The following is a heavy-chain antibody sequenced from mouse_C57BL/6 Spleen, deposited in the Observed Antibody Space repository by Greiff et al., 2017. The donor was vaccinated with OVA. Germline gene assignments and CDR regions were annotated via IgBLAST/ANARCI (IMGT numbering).Heavy chain of an antibody. CDR1: GYTFTDYY. J-gene: IGHJ2*01. Sequence: VQLQQSGAELVRPGASVKLSCKASGYTFTDYYINWVKQRPGQGLEWIARIYPGSGNTYYNEKFKGKATLTAEKSSSTAYMQLSSLTSEDSAVYFCARSLDSSGYSYWGQGTTLTVSS. D-gene: IGHD3-2*02. V-gene: IGHV1-76*01. CDR2: IYPGSGNT. CDR3: ARSLDSSGYSY.